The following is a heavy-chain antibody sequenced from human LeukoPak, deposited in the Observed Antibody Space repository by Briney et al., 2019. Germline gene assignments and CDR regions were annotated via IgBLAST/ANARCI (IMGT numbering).Heavy chain of an antibody. D-gene: IGHD3-10*01. V-gene: IGHV4-4*07. CDR1: GGSINNYY. CDR3: ARDNSGSGSYYNYYYMDV. Sequence: PSETLSLTCIVSGGSINNYYWSWIRQTAGKGLEWIGHIYTSGSTNYNPSLKSRVTMSVDTFKNQFSLNLNSVTAADTAIYYCARDNSGSGSYYNYYYMDVWGKGTTVTISS. J-gene: IGHJ6*03. CDR2: IYTSGST.